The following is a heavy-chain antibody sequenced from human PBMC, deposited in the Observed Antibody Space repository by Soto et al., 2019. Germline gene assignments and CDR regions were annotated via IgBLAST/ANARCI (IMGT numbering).Heavy chain of an antibody. CDR1: GGTFSSYA. Sequence: SVKVSCKASGGTFSSYAISWVRQAPGQGLEWMGGIIPIFGTANYAQKFQGRVTITADESTSTAYMELSSLRSEDTAVYYCARGEMATISVFYYFDYWGQGTLVTVSS. CDR2: IIPIFGTA. CDR3: ARGEMATISVFYYFDY. V-gene: IGHV1-69*13. D-gene: IGHD5-12*01. J-gene: IGHJ4*02.